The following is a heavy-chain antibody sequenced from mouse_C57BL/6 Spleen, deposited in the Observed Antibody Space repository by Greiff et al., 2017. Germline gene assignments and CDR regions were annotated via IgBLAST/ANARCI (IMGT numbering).Heavy chain of an antibody. CDR2: IDPENGDT. V-gene: IGHV14-4*01. D-gene: IGHD1-1*01. CDR3: TTSYYGSSPPDY. Sequence: VQLQQSGAELVRPGASVKLSCTASGFNIKDDYMHWVKLRPEQGLEWIGWIDPENGDTEYASKFQGKATITADTSSNTAYLQLSSLTSEDTAVYYCTTSYYGSSPPDYWGQGTTLTVSS. CDR1: GFNIKDDY. J-gene: IGHJ2*01.